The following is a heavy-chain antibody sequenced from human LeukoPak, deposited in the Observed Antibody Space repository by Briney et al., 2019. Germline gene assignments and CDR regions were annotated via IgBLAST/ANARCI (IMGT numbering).Heavy chain of an antibody. J-gene: IGHJ4*02. CDR2: INHSGST. Sequence: SETLSLTCAVYGGSFSGYYWSWTRQPPGKGLEWIGEINHSGSTNYNPSLKSRVTISVDTSKNQFSLKLSSVTAADTAVYYCARGAGRYSSSWYEDYFDYWGQGTLVTVSS. CDR1: GGSFSGYY. D-gene: IGHD6-13*01. V-gene: IGHV4-34*01. CDR3: ARGAGRYSSSWYEDYFDY.